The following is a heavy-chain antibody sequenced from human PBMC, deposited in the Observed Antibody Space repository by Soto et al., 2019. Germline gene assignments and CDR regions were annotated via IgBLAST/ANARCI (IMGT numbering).Heavy chain of an antibody. Sequence: SETLSLTCTVSGGSISSYYWSWIRQPPGKGLEWIGYIYYSGSTNYNPSLKSRVTISVDTSKNQFSLKLSSVTAADTAVYYCAGGDNILTGAPSGMDVWGQGTTVTVSS. V-gene: IGHV4-59*01. CDR2: IYYSGST. D-gene: IGHD3-9*01. J-gene: IGHJ6*02. CDR3: AGGDNILTGAPSGMDV. CDR1: GGSISSYY.